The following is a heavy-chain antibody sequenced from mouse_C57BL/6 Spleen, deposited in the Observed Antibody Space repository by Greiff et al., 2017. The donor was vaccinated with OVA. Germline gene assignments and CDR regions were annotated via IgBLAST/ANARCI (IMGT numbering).Heavy chain of an antibody. CDR2: INPSNGGT. Sequence: QVQLKQPGTELVKPGASVKLSCKASGYTFTSYWMHWVKQRPGQGLEWIGNINPSNGGTNYNEKFKSKATLTVDKSSSTAYMQLSSLTSEDSAVYYCARAHSNWDEGYYFDYWGQGTTLTVSS. V-gene: IGHV1-53*01. J-gene: IGHJ2*01. D-gene: IGHD4-1*01. CDR3: ARAHSNWDEGYYFDY. CDR1: GYTFTSYW.